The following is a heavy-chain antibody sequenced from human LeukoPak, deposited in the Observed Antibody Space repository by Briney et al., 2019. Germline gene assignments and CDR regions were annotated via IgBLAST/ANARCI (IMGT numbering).Heavy chain of an antibody. CDR3: ATDRGWRTSGYYLYYFEY. Sequence: GGSLRLSCAASGFIFTNYFLSWVRQAPGKGLEWVASIKHDGSEKYYVDSVRGRFTISRDNTMNSLYLQMSSLRAEDTAVYYCATDRGWRTSGYYLYYFEYWGQGTLVTYSS. CDR2: IKHDGSEK. V-gene: IGHV3-7*01. D-gene: IGHD3-3*01. CDR1: GFIFTNYF. J-gene: IGHJ4*02.